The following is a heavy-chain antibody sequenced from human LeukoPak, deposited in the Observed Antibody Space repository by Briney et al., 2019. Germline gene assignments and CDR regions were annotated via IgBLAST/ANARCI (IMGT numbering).Heavy chain of an antibody. V-gene: IGHV4-61*02. D-gene: IGHD2-21*01. CDR1: GGSISSGSYY. CDR3: ASSSDSPRYFDL. CDR2: IYTSGST. J-gene: IGHJ2*01. Sequence: SKTLSLTCTVSGGSISSGSYYWSWIRQPAGKGLEWIGRIYTSGSTNYNPSLKSRVTISVDTSKNQFSLKLSSVTAADTAVYYCASSSDSPRYFDLWGRGTLVTVSS.